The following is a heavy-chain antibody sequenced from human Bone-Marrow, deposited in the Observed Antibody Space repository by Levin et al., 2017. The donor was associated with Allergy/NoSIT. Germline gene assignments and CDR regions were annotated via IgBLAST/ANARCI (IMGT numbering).Heavy chain of an antibody. V-gene: IGHV3-48*02. CDR1: GFTFSHYN. CDR3: ARGLGYCSSTSCFSTDAMDV. CDR2: SSSRSSTT. D-gene: IGHD2-2*01. Sequence: GESLKISCEVSGFTFSHYNINWVRQAPGKGLEWIAYSSSRSSTTYYADSVKGRFTISRDKAKDSVYLQMNSLRDEDTAVYYCARGLGYCSSTSCFSTDAMDVWGQGTTVIVSS. J-gene: IGHJ6*02.